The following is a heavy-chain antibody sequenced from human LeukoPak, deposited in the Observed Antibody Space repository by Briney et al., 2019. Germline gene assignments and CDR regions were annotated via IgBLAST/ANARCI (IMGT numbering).Heavy chain of an antibody. V-gene: IGHV3-48*04. Sequence: GGSLRLSCAVSGFSVSGYWMTWVRQAPGKGLEWVSYISSSGSTIYYADSVKGRFTISRDNAKNSLYLQMNSLRAEDTAVYYCARDRIAAAGTSAVWSWFDPWGQGTLVTVSS. CDR2: ISSSGSTI. CDR3: ARDRIAAAGTSAVWSWFDP. CDR1: GFSVSGYW. D-gene: IGHD6-13*01. J-gene: IGHJ5*02.